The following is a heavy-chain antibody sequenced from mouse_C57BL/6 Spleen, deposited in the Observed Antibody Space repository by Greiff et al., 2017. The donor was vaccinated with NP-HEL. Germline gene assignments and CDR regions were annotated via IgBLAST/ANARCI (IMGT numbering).Heavy chain of an antibody. J-gene: IGHJ2*01. CDR3: ARKEFDY. Sequence: QVHVKQPGAELVKPGASVKMSCKASGYTFTSYWITWVKQRPGQGLEWIGDIYPGSGSTNYNEKFKSKATLTVDTSSSTAYMQLSSLTSEDSAVYYCARKEFDYWGQGTTLTVSS. V-gene: IGHV1-55*01. CDR1: GYTFTSYW. CDR2: IYPGSGST.